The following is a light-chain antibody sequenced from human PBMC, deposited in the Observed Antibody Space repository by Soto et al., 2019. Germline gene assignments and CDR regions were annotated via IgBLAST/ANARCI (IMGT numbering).Light chain of an antibody. V-gene: IGKV3-11*01. CDR2: DAS. J-gene: IGKJ1*01. CDR3: QQRSHWPQT. Sequence: EIVLTQSPATLSLSPGERATLSCRASQSVSTYLAWYQQKPGQAPRLLIYDASNRATGIPARFSGSGSGTDFTLTISSLEPEDFAVYYCQQRSHWPQTFGQGTKVDNK. CDR1: QSVSTY.